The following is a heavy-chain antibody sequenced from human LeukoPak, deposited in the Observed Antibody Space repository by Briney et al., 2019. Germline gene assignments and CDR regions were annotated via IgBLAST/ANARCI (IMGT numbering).Heavy chain of an antibody. Sequence: ASVKVSCNASARTFSSYAISWVRQAPGQGLEWMGGIIPIFGTANYAQKFQGRVTITADESTSTAYMELSSLRSEDTAVYYCAGARSGWYGTDYWGQGTLVTVSS. V-gene: IGHV1-69*13. D-gene: IGHD6-19*01. CDR3: AGARSGWYGTDY. J-gene: IGHJ4*02. CDR1: ARTFSSYA. CDR2: IIPIFGTA.